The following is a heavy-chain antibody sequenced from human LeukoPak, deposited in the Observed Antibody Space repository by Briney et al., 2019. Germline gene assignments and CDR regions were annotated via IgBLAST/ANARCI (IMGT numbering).Heavy chain of an antibody. CDR1: GGSLSGYY. J-gene: IGHJ3*02. CDR2: INHSGST. CDR3: ARWYYDFWSGYRDAFDI. V-gene: IGHV4-34*01. D-gene: IGHD3-3*01. Sequence: SETLSLTCAVYGGSLSGYYWSWIRQPPGKGLEWIGEINHSGSTNYNPSLKSRVAISVDTSKNQFSLKLSSVTAADTAVYYCARWYYDFWSGYRDAFDIWGQGTMVTVSS.